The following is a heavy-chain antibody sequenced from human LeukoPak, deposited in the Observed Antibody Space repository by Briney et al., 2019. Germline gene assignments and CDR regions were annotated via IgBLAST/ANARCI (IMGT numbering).Heavy chain of an antibody. V-gene: IGHV1-18*04. D-gene: IGHD6-13*01. J-gene: IGHJ3*02. Sequence: ASVKVSCKASGYTFTSYGISWVRQAPGQGLEWMGWISAYNGNTNYAQKLQGRVTMTTDTSTSTAYMELRSLRSDDTAMYYCARVVAAAVDNYAFDIWGQGTMVTVSS. CDR1: GYTFTSYG. CDR3: ARVVAAAVDNYAFDI. CDR2: ISAYNGNT.